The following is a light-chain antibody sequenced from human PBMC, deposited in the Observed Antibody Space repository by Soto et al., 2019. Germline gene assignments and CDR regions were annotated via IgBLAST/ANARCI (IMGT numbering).Light chain of an antibody. J-gene: IGKJ3*01. CDR1: QSISSW. V-gene: IGKV1-5*03. CDR2: KAS. CDR3: QQGFT. Sequence: DIQMTQSPSTLSASVGDRVTITCRASQSISSWLAWYQQKPGKAPKLLIYKASSLESGVPSRFSGSGSGTEFTLNISSLQPDDFATYYCQQGFTFGPGTKVDIK.